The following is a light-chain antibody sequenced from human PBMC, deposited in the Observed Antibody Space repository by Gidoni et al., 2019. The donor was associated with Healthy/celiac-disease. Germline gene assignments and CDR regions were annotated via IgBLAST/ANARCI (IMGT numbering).Light chain of an antibody. CDR1: QSVSSSY. Sequence: SLSPGERATLSCRASQSVSSSYLAWYQQKPGQAPRLLIYGASSRVTGIPDRFSGSGSGTDFTLTISRLEPEDFAVYYCQQYGSSPPYTFGQGTKLEIK. V-gene: IGKV3-20*01. CDR2: GAS. J-gene: IGKJ2*01. CDR3: QQYGSSPPYT.